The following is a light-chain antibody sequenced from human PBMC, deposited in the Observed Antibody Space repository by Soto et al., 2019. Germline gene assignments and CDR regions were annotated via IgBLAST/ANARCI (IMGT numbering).Light chain of an antibody. J-gene: IGKJ2*01. Sequence: EIVMTQSPATLSVSPGERASLSCRASQSVGSNLAWYQQTAGQAPRLLIYGASTRATGIPARFSGSGSGTNFTLTISILQSEDFAVYACQQYTNWPYTFGQGTKLEI. CDR2: GAS. CDR3: QQYTNWPYT. CDR1: QSVGSN. V-gene: IGKV3-15*01.